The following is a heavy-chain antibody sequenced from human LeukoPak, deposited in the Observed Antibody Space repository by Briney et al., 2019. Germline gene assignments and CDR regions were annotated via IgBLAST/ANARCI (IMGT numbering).Heavy chain of an antibody. CDR1: GFTVSSNY. V-gene: IGHV3-66*01. CDR3: ARGHNFGRLHPFDY. Sequence: GGSLRLSCAASGFTVSSNYMSWVRQAPGKGLEWVSVIYSGGSTYFADSVKGRFTISRDNSKNTLYLQMNSLRAEDTAVYYCARGHNFGRLHPFDYWGQGTLVTVSS. J-gene: IGHJ4*02. D-gene: IGHD3-9*01. CDR2: IYSGGST.